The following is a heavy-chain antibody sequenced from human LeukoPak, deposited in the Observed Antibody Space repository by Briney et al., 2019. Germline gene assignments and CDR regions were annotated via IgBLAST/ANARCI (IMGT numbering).Heavy chain of an antibody. Sequence: ASVKVSCKASGYTFTSYGISWVRQAPGQGLEWMGWISAYNGNTNYAQKLQGRVTMTTDTSTSTAYMELRSLRSDDTAVYYCARDERVYYDSSGPGGYWGQGTLSPSPQ. D-gene: IGHD3-22*01. CDR1: GYTFTSYG. CDR2: ISAYNGNT. V-gene: IGHV1-18*01. J-gene: IGHJ4*02. CDR3: ARDERVYYDSSGPGGY.